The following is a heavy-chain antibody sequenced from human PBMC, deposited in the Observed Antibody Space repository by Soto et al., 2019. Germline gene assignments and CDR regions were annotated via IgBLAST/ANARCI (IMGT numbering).Heavy chain of an antibody. V-gene: IGHV4-59*01. J-gene: IGHJ3*02. CDR1: GGSISSYY. D-gene: IGHD3-16*02. Sequence: SETLSLTCTVSGGSISSYYWSWIQQPPGKGLEWIGYIYYSGSTNYNPSLKSRVTISVDTSKNQFSLKLSSVTAADTAVYYCARVTITFGGVIVPDAFDIWGQGTMVTVSS. CDR2: IYYSGST. CDR3: ARVTITFGGVIVPDAFDI.